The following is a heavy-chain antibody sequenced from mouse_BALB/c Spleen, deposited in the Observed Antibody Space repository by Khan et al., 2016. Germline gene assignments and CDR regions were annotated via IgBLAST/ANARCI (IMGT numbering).Heavy chain of an antibody. D-gene: IGHD2-4*01. V-gene: IGHV2-6-7*01. J-gene: IGHJ3*01. Sequence: QVQLKESGPGLVAPSQSLSITCTVSGFSITGFAVNWVRQPPGKGLEWLGVIWGDGRIDYESALKSRLSISKDNSKSQAFLKMNSLQTDGTARYYCASSYDYDGGFAYWGQGTLVTVSA. CDR3: ASSYDYDGGFAY. CDR2: IWGDGRI. CDR1: GFSITGFA.